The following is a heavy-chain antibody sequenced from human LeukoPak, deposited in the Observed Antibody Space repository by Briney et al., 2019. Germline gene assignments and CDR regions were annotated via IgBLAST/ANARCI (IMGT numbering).Heavy chain of an antibody. V-gene: IGHV4-4*07. D-gene: IGHD3-22*01. CDR3: AGGYYYDSSGYLDY. Sequence: SETLSLTCTVSGGSISSYYWSWIRQPAGKGLEWIGRIYTSGSTNYNPSLKSRVTVSVDTSKNQFSLKLSSVTAADTAVYYCAGGYYYDSSGYLDYWGQGTLVTVSS. CDR1: GGSISSYY. CDR2: IYTSGST. J-gene: IGHJ4*02.